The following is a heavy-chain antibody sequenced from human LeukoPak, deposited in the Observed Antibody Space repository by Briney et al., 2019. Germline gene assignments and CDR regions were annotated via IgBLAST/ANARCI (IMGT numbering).Heavy chain of an antibody. CDR3: ARHGFCSSISCYAYYYGMDV. CDR1: RFTFSSYW. Sequence: GGSLRLSCAVSRFTFSSYWMSWVRQAPGKGLEWVANIKQDGSEKYYVDSVKGRFTISRDNAKNSLYLQMNSLRAEDTAVYYCARHGFCSSISCYAYYYGMDVWGQGTTVTVSS. J-gene: IGHJ6*01. D-gene: IGHD2-2*01. V-gene: IGHV3-7*01. CDR2: IKQDGSEK.